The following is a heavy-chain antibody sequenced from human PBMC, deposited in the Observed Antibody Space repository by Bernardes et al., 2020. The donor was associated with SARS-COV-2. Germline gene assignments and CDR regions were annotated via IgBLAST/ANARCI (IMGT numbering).Heavy chain of an antibody. CDR3: AKEGSGGDRYYYGMDV. D-gene: IGHD6-19*01. J-gene: IGHJ6*02. V-gene: IGHV3-23*01. CDR2: ISGSGGST. Sequence: GGSLRLSCAASGFTFSSYAMSWVRQAPGKGLEWVSAISGSGGSTYYADSVKGRFTISRDNSKNTLYLQMNSLRAEDTAVYYCAKEGSGGDRYYYGMDVWGQGTTVTVSS. CDR1: GFTFSSYA.